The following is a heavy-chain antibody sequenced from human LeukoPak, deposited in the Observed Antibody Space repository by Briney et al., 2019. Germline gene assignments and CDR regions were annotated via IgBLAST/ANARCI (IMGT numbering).Heavy chain of an antibody. CDR3: ARHRGYSGYDLEYFDY. V-gene: IGHV4-59*05. CDR1: GGSISSYY. D-gene: IGHD5-12*01. CDR2: IYYSGST. J-gene: IGHJ4*02. Sequence: PSETLSLTCTVSGGSISSYYWSWIRQPPGKGLEWIGSIYYSGSTYYNPSLKSRVTISVDTSKNQFSLKLSSVTAADTAVYYCARHRGYSGYDLEYFDYWGQGTLVTVSS.